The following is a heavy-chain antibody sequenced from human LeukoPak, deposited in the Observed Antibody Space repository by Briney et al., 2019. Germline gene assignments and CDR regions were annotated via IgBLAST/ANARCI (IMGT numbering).Heavy chain of an antibody. V-gene: IGHV4-4*02. CDR2: IYHSGST. D-gene: IGHD3-22*01. Sequence: SETLSLTCAVSGGSISSTNWWSWVRQPPGKGLEWVGAIYHSGSTNYNPSLKSRVTISVDKSKNQFSLSLSSVTAADTAVYYCARAYSSGYPYDAFDIWGQGTMVTVSS. J-gene: IGHJ3*02. CDR1: GGSISSTNW. CDR3: ARAYSSGYPYDAFDI.